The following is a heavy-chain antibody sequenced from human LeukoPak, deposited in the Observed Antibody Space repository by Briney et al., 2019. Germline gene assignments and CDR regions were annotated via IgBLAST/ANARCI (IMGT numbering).Heavy chain of an antibody. Sequence: PGGSLRLSCAASGFTFSSYAMSWVRQAPGKGLEWIGSITYSGSTYYNPSLKRRVTISIDTSKNQFSLKLSSVTAADTTVYYCARERREQLLPPYTRSVTYFDYWGQGTLVTVSS. CDR2: ITYSGST. V-gene: IGHV4-39*07. CDR3: ARERREQLLPPYTRSVTYFDY. J-gene: IGHJ4*02. D-gene: IGHD2-2*01. CDR1: GFTFSSYA.